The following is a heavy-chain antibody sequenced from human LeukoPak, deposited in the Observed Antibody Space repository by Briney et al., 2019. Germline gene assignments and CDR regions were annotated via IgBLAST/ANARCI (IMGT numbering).Heavy chain of an antibody. CDR1: GGSFSGYY. CDR2: INHSGST. D-gene: IGHD6-6*01. J-gene: IGHJ4*02. Sequence: SETLSLTCAVYGGSFSGYYWRWIRQPPGKGLEWIGEINHSGSTNYNPSLKSRVTLSVDTSKNQFSLKLSSVTAADTAVYYCARGPSSIAARPSLGFDYWGQGALVTVSS. CDR3: ARGPSSIAARPSLGFDY. V-gene: IGHV4-34*01.